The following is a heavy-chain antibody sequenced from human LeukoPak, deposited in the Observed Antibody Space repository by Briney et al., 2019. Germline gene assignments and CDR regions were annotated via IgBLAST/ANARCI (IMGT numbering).Heavy chain of an antibody. CDR2: ISNSGSPI. CDR3: ARKYCSSTSCLFDY. V-gene: IGHV3-48*03. D-gene: IGHD2-2*01. Sequence: GGSPRLSCTASGFTFSSYEMNWVRKAPGKGLEWVSYISNSGSPIYYADSVKGRFTISRDNAKNSLYLQMNSLRAEDTAVYYCARKYCSSTSCLFDYWGQGTLVTVSS. J-gene: IGHJ4*02. CDR1: GFTFSSYE.